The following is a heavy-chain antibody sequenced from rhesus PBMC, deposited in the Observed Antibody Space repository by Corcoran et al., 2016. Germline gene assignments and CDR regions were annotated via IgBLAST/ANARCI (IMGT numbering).Heavy chain of an antibody. CDR2: ITYSGSS. J-gene: IGHJ4*01. CDR3: ARDTAGTDY. V-gene: IGHV4-122*02. D-gene: IGHD5-24*01. CDR1: GGSISSNY. Sequence: QLQLQESGPGLVKPSETLSLTCAVSGGSISSNYWSWIRQPPGKGLEWIGYITYSGSSSYNPSLKSQVTISRDTSKNQFSLKLSSVTAADTAVYYCARDTAGTDYWGQGVLVTVSS.